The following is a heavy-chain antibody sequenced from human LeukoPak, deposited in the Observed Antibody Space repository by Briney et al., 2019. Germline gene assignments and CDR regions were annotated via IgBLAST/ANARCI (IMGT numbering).Heavy chain of an antibody. CDR3: ARRAGTVTSSYKGYYYYYYMDV. J-gene: IGHJ6*03. V-gene: IGHV3-74*01. CDR2: INSDVSST. D-gene: IGHD4-17*01. Sequence: VGALRLSCAAPGVTFRSYWIHSVRQAPGKGLLWVSRINSDVSSTSYADSVKGRFTISRDNAKNTLYLQMNSLRAEDTAVYYCARRAGTVTSSYKGYYYYYYMDVWGKGTTVTVSS. CDR1: GVTFRSYW.